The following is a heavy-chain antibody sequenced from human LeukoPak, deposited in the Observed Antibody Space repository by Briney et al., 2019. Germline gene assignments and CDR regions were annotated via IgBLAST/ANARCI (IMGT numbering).Heavy chain of an antibody. J-gene: IGHJ4*02. Sequence: GGSLRLSCAVSGFTFQTFGMHWVRQAPGKGLEWVAFIPYDGSDKFYADSVKGRFTISRDNSKNTLYLQMNSLRAEDTAVYYCAAMTSVTTGDYWGQGTLVTVSS. CDR1: GFTFQTFG. D-gene: IGHD4-11*01. CDR2: IPYDGSDK. CDR3: AAMTSVTTGDY. V-gene: IGHV3-30*02.